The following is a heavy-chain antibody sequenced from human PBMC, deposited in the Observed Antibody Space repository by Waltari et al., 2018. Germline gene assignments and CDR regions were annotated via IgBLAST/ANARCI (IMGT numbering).Heavy chain of an antibody. D-gene: IGHD2-2*01. CDR1: GFRLSRYW. J-gene: IGHJ4*02. CDR3: AKSRGLEY. Sequence: EVQLVESGGGLVQPGGSLRLSCGASGFRLSRYWMSWVRQTPGEWLGWVANINYDGSQKYYVYSVKGRFTISRDNAKNSVYLQMNSLRVEDTAVYYCAKSRGLEYWGQGTLITVSS. CDR2: INYDGSQK. V-gene: IGHV3-7*01.